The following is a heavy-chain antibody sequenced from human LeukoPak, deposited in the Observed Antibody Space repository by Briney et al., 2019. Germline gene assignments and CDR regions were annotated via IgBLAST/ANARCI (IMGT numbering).Heavy chain of an antibody. CDR1: GYTFTSYY. Sequence: ASVKVSCKASGYTFTSYYMHWVRRAPGQGLEWMGIINPSGGSTSYAQKFQGRVTMTRDTSTSTVYMELSSLRSEDTAVYYCARTRGSYSEMGSFDYWGQGTLVTVSS. CDR2: INPSGGST. J-gene: IGHJ4*02. V-gene: IGHV1-46*01. D-gene: IGHD1-26*01. CDR3: ARTRGSYSEMGSFDY.